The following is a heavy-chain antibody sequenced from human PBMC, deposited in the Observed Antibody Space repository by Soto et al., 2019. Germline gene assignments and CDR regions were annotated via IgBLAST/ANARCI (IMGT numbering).Heavy chain of an antibody. Sequence: SETLSLTCAVYGGSFSGYYWSWIRRPPGKGLEWIGEINHSGSTNYNPSLKSRVTISVDTSKNQFSLKLSSVTAADTAVYYCARGLVVVAAKGDWFDPWGQGTLVTVSS. CDR3: ARGLVVVAAKGDWFDP. CDR2: INHSGST. CDR1: GGSFSGYY. J-gene: IGHJ5*02. D-gene: IGHD2-15*01. V-gene: IGHV4-34*01.